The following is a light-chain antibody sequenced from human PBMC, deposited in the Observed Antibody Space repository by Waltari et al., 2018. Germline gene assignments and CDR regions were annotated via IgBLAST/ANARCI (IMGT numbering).Light chain of an antibody. Sequence: QSVLTQPPSASGTPGQRVTIPCSGSSSNIGSNTLNWYQQLPGTAPKLLIYSNNQRPSGVPDRFSGSKSGTSASLAISGLQSEDEADYYCAAWDDSLNGPHVVFGGGTKLTVL. V-gene: IGLV1-44*01. J-gene: IGLJ2*01. CDR1: SSNIGSNT. CDR2: SNN. CDR3: AAWDDSLNGPHVV.